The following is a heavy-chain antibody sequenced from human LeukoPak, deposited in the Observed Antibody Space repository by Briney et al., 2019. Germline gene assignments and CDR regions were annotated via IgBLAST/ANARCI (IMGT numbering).Heavy chain of an antibody. CDR2: ISAYNGNT. CDR3: ARDVGYYDSSGYYLRPPFDY. CDR1: GYTFTSYG. V-gene: IGHV1-18*01. D-gene: IGHD3-22*01. J-gene: IGHJ4*02. Sequence: ASVKVSCKASGYTFTSYGISWVRQAPGQGLEWMGWISAYNGNTNYAQKLQGRVTMTTDTSTSTAYMELRSLRSDDTAVYYCARDVGYYDSSGYYLRPPFDYWGQGTLVTVSS.